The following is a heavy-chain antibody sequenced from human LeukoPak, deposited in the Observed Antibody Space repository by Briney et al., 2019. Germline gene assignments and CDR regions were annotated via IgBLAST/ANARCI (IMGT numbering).Heavy chain of an antibody. CDR1: GGSISSGDYY. Sequence: SETLSLTCTVSGGSISSGDYYWSWIRQPPGKGLEWIGYIYYRGSTYYNPSLKSRVTISVDTSKNQFSLKLSSVTAADTAVYYCARDRRQLAFDYWGQGTLVTVSS. D-gene: IGHD6-6*01. V-gene: IGHV4-30-4*08. CDR2: IYYRGST. J-gene: IGHJ4*02. CDR3: ARDRRQLAFDY.